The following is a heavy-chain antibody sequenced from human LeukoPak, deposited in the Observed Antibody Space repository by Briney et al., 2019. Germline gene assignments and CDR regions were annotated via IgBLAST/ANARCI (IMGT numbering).Heavy chain of an antibody. J-gene: IGHJ4*02. CDR2: ITSDGRNT. D-gene: IGHD4-4*01. V-gene: IGHV3-74*01. CDR3: ARDWHYRLDM. CDR1: GFTLSPSW. Sequence: GGSPRLSCAASGFTLSPSWMSWVRQVPGKGLVWVSRITSDGRNTVYADSVKGRFTISRDNARNTVYLQMTSLRAEDSAVYFCARDWHYRLDMWGQGALVTVSS.